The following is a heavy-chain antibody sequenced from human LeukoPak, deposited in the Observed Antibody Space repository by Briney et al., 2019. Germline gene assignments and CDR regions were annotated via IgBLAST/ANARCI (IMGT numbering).Heavy chain of an antibody. V-gene: IGHV3-11*04. CDR1: GFTFSDYY. D-gene: IGHD6-13*01. Sequence: PGGSLRLSCAASGFTFSDYYMSWFRQAPGKGLEWVSYISDSGSAISYADSVKGRFTISRDNAKNSLYLQMNSLRAEDTAVYYCAKSLYRAAAGPTDAFDIWGQGTMVTVSS. J-gene: IGHJ3*02. CDR2: ISDSGSAI. CDR3: AKSLYRAAAGPTDAFDI.